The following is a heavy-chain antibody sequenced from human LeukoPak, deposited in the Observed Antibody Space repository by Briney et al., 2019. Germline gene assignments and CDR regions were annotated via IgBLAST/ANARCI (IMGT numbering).Heavy chain of an antibody. Sequence: ASVKISCKVSGYTFTDYYMHWLQQAPGKGLEWMGLVDPEDGETIYAEKFQGRATITADTSTDTAYMELSSLRSEDTAVYYCATDPGGVVVAATLSPWGQGTLVTVSS. CDR2: VDPEDGET. CDR3: ATDPGGVVVAATLSP. V-gene: IGHV1-69-2*01. CDR1: GYTFTDYY. J-gene: IGHJ5*02. D-gene: IGHD2-15*01.